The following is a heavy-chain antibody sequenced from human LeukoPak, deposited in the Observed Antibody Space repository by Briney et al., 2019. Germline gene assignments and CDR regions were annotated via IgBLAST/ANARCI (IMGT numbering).Heavy chain of an antibody. D-gene: IGHD3-10*01. CDR2: ITHYGST. J-gene: IGHJ4*02. Sequence: PSATLFLSCAVYGGSFSGYNWSWIRQPPGKGLEWIGDITHYGSTKYNPSLQSRVTISADKSKNNFYLKVSIVTAADTAVYYCARDCITRVRGRRCPQEFDYWGQGTLVTVSS. CDR1: GGSFSGYN. CDR3: ARDCITRVRGRRCPQEFDY. V-gene: IGHV4-34*01.